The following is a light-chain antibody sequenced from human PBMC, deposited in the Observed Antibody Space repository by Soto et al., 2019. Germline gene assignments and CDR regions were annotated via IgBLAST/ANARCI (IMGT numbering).Light chain of an antibody. CDR2: GAS. V-gene: IGKV3-20*01. J-gene: IGKJ1*01. CDR3: QQYGSSRWT. Sequence: EIVLTQSPGTLSLSPGERATLSCRASQSVSRGDLAWYQQDRGRAPRLLIYGASSRAPGIPARFGGSGSGTNFTLTITRLEPEDFAVYYCQQYGSSRWTFAQGTKVEIK. CDR1: QSVSRGD.